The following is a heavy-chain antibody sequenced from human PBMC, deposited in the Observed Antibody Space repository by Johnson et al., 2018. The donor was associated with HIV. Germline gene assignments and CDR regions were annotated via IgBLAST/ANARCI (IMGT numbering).Heavy chain of an antibody. Sequence: VQLVESGGGVVQPGRSLRLSCAASGFTVSSNYMTWVRQAPGKGLEWAAVISKDGSSAYYADSVKGRFTISRDNSKNTLFLEMNSLRVEDTAVYYCARDHSGWWAWALDIWGQGTMVTVSA. J-gene: IGHJ3*02. CDR3: ARDHSGWWAWALDI. CDR1: GFTVSSNY. CDR2: ISKDGSSA. V-gene: IGHV3-30*03. D-gene: IGHD6-19*01.